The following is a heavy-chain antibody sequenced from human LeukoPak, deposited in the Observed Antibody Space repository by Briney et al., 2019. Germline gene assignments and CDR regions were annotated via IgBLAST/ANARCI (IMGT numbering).Heavy chain of an antibody. CDR3: ARGIVGARGYYFDY. J-gene: IGHJ4*02. CDR2: INPNSGGT. D-gene: IGHD1-26*01. V-gene: IGHV1-2*02. CDR1: GYTFTGYY. Sequence: GASVKVSCTASGYTFTGYYMHWVRQAPGQGLEWMGWINPNSGGTNYAQKFQGRVTMTRDTSISTAYMELSRLRSDDTAVYYCARGIVGARGYYFDYWGQGTLVTVSS.